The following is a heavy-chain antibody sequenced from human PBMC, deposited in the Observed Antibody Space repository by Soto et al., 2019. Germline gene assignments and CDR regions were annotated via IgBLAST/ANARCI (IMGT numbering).Heavy chain of an antibody. CDR3: ARGAATVTPGWFDP. Sequence: PSETLSLTCAVSGYSISSGYFWGWIRQTPGKGLEWIASIYHSGSTYYNPSLKSRVTISVDTSKNQFSLKLTSVTAAATAVYYCARGAATVTPGWFDPWGQGIMVTVSS. CDR1: GYSISSGYF. V-gene: IGHV4-38-2*01. CDR2: IYHSGST. J-gene: IGHJ5*02. D-gene: IGHD4-17*01.